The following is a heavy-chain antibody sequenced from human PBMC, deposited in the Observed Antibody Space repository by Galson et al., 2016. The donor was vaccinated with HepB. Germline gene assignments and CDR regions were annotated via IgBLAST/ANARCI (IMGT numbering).Heavy chain of an antibody. CDR1: AFTFTNYG. J-gene: IGHJ6*02. CDR2: INNDGSNT. Sequence: SLRLSCAASAFTFTNYGVTWVRQAPGKGLVWVSRINNDGSNTTYADSVKGRFTISRDNAKNTLYLQMNSLRAGDTAVYHCARGLRAGYYWSFDVWGQGTTVTVSS. D-gene: IGHD1-26*01. V-gene: IGHV3-74*03. CDR3: ARGLRAGYYWSFDV.